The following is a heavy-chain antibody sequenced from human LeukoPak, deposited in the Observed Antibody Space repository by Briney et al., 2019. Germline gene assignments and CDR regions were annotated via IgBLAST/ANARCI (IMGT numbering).Heavy chain of an antibody. CDR3: ARHRDAFDI. CDR2: IYYSGST. J-gene: IGHJ3*02. V-gene: IGHV4-59*08. Sequence: SETLSLTCAVSGGSISSYYWSWIRQPPGKGLEWIGYIYYSGSTNYNPSLKSRVTISVDTSKNQFSLKLSSVTAADTAVYYCARHRDAFDIWGQGTMVTVSS. CDR1: GGSISSYY.